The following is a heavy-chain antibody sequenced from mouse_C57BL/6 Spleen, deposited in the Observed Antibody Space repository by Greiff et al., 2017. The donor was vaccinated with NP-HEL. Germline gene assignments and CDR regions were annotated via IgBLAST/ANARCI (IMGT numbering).Heavy chain of an antibody. CDR3: ARSTYYYGSSYPSWFAY. D-gene: IGHD1-1*01. CDR2: IYWDDDK. Sequence: QVTLKESGPGILQSSQTLSLTCSFSGFSLSTSGMGVSWIRQPSGKGLEWLAHIYWDDDKRYNPSLKSRLTISKDTSRNQVFLKITSVDTADTATYYCARSTYYYGSSYPSWFAYWGQGTLVTVSA. CDR1: GFSLSTSGMG. V-gene: IGHV8-12*01. J-gene: IGHJ3*01.